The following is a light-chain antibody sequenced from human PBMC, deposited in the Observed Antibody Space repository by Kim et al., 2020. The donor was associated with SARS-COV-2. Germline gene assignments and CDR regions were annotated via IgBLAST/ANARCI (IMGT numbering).Light chain of an antibody. CDR3: QAWDSSTVV. CDR2: QDS. V-gene: IGLV3-1*01. Sequence: SYELTQPPSVSVSPGQTASITCSGDKLGDKYGCWYQQKPGQSPVLVIYQDSKRSSGIPERFSGSNSGNTATLTISGTQAMDEADYYCQAWDSSTVVFGGG. CDR1: KLGDKY. J-gene: IGLJ2*01.